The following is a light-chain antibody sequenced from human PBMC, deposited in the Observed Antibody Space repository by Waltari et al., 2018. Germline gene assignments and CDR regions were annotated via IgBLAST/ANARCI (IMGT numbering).Light chain of an antibody. Sequence: AIRMTQSPSPLSASTGDRVTITCRASQGISSYLAWYQQKPGKAPKLLIYAASTLQSGVPSRFSGSGSGTDFTLTISCLQSEDFATYYCQQYYSYPRGFGGGTKVEIK. V-gene: IGKV1-8*01. CDR2: AAS. J-gene: IGKJ4*01. CDR1: QGISSY. CDR3: QQYYSYPRG.